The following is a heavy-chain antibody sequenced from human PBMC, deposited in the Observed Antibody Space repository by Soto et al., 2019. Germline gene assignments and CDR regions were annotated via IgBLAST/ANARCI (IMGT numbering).Heavy chain of an antibody. J-gene: IGHJ4*02. V-gene: IGHV3-7*01. CDR3: ARSGCNAPFDY. CDR1: GFTFSSYW. CDR2: IKQDGSEK. Sequence: GGSLRLSCAASGFTFSSYWMSWVRQAPGKGLEWAANIKQDGSEKYYVDSVKGRFTISRDNAKNSLYLQMNSLRAEDTAVYYCARSGCNAPFDYWGQGTLVTVSS. D-gene: IGHD3-9*01.